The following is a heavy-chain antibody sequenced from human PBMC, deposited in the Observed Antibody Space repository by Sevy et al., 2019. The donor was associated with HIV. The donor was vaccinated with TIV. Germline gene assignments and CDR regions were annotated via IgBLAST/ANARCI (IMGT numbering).Heavy chain of an antibody. CDR2: LSYDGNNN. J-gene: IGHJ4*02. V-gene: IGHV3-30-3*01. D-gene: IGHD2-15*01. CDR3: ARDRCSGSSCYSLPYDS. Sequence: GSLRLSCTASGFPFSSYAMHWVRQAPGKGLEWVALLSYDGNNNYYADSVKGRFTFSRDNSKNTLYLQMSSLRAEDTAVYYCARDRCSGSSCYSLPYDSWGQGTLVTVSS. CDR1: GFPFSSYA.